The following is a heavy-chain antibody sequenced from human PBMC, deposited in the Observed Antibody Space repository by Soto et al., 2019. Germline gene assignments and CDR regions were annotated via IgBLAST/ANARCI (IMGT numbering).Heavy chain of an antibody. J-gene: IGHJ4*02. V-gene: IGHV5-51*01. CDR3: ARQGIPQPRLYCGGDCPHFDY. CDR1: GYTFTTYW. Sequence: GESLKISCQGSGYTFTTYWIVWVRQMPGKGLEWMGIIYPRDSDTRYSPSFQGQVTISADKSITTAYLQWSSLKASDTAMYYCARQGIPQPRLYCGGDCPHFDYWGQGTLVTVSS. D-gene: IGHD2-21*02. CDR2: IYPRDSDT.